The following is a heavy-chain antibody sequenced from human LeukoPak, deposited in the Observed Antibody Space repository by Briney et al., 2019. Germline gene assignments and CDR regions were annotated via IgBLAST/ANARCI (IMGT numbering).Heavy chain of an antibody. Sequence: GGSLRLSCAASGFTFSSYDMNWLRQAPGKGLEWVSYISTSGNTIYYADSVKGRFTISRDNAKNSLYLQMNSLRAEDTAVYYCAELGITMIGGVWGKGTTVTISS. CDR1: GFTFSSYD. V-gene: IGHV3-48*03. J-gene: IGHJ6*04. CDR3: AELGITMIGGV. CDR2: ISTSGNTI. D-gene: IGHD3-10*02.